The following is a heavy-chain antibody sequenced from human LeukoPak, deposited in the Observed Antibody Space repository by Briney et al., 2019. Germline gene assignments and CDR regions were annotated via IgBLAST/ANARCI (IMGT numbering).Heavy chain of an antibody. CDR1: GGSITSSSYY. J-gene: IGHJ5*02. CDR3: ARRIGYSSSWNWFDP. Sequence: SETLSLTCTVSGGSITSSSYYWGWIRQPPGKGLEWIGNIYYSGSTHYNPSLKSRVTISVDTSKNQFSLKLSSVTAADTAVYYCARRIGYSSSWNWFDPWGQGTLVTVSS. D-gene: IGHD6-13*01. CDR2: IYYSGST. V-gene: IGHV4-39*01.